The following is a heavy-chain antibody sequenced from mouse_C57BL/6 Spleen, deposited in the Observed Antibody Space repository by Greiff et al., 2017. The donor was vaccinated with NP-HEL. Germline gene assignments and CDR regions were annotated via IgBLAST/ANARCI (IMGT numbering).Heavy chain of an antibody. CDR3: ARDKDYGSPYWYFDV. J-gene: IGHJ1*03. D-gene: IGHD1-1*01. V-gene: IGHV3-6*01. Sequence: ESGPGLVKPSQSLSLTCSVTGYSITSGYYWNWIRQFPGNKLEWMGYISYDGSNNYNPSLKNRISITLDTSKNQFFLKLNSVTTEDTATYYCARDKDYGSPYWYFDVWGTGTTVTVSS. CDR1: GYSITSGYY. CDR2: ISYDGSN.